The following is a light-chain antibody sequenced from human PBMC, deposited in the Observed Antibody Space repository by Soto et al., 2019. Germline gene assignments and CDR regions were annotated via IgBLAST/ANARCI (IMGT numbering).Light chain of an antibody. Sequence: QSVLTQPPSASASLGASVTLTCTLSSGYSNYKVDWYQQRPGKGPRFVMRVGTGGIVGSKGDGIPDRFSVLGSGLNRYLTIKNIQEEDESDYHCGADHGSGSNYVFVTGTKVTVL. V-gene: IGLV9-49*01. CDR2: VGTGGIVG. J-gene: IGLJ1*01. CDR3: GADHGSGSNYV. CDR1: SGYSNYK.